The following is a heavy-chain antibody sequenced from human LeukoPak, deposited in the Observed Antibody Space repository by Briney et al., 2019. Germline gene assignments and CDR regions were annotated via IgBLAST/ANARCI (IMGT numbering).Heavy chain of an antibody. CDR2: IKKDGSEK. CDR3: ARAACTGGSCYYA. CDR1: GFTFSAYW. V-gene: IGHV3-7*01. D-gene: IGHD2-15*01. J-gene: IGHJ5*02. Sequence: PGGSLRLSCAASGFTFSAYWMNWVGQSRGRGREWGASIKKDGSEKYYVDSVKGRFTISRDNAKNSLYLRMSNLRTEDTATYYCARAACTGGSCYYAWGRGTLVTVSA.